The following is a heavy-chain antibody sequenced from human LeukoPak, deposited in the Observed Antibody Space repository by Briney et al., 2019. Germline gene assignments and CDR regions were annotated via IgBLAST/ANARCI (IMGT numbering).Heavy chain of an antibody. V-gene: IGHV3-74*01. CDR3: ARSNQADDY. J-gene: IGHJ4*02. Sequence: RRSPRLSRAASVFTFTSYRKHSFRQLPPKRLVRVARINPGGSSITYADSVKGRFTISRDNAKNTLYLQMDSLRAEDTGVYYCARSNQADDYWGQGTLVTVSS. D-gene: IGHD1-14*01. CDR1: VFTFTSYR. CDR2: INPGGSSI.